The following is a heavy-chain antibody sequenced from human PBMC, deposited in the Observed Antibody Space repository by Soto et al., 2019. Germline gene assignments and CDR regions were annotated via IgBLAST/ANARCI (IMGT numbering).Heavy chain of an antibody. Sequence: PSETLSLTCTVSGGSTSSSSYYWGWIRQPPGKGLEWIGSIYYSGSTYYNPSLKSRVTISVDTSKNQFSLKLSSVTAADTAVYYCARHVVPYYDFWSGYPEIPLYFDYWGQGTLVTVSS. D-gene: IGHD3-3*01. CDR1: GGSTSSSSYY. CDR3: ARHVVPYYDFWSGYPEIPLYFDY. CDR2: IYYSGST. V-gene: IGHV4-39*01. J-gene: IGHJ4*02.